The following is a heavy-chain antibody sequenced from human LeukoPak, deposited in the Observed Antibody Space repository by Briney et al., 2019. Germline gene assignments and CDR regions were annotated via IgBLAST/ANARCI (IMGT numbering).Heavy chain of an antibody. CDR1: GFTSTSYS. J-gene: IGHJ4*02. CDR3: AKGGKWDVTPFDY. CDR2: ISGGGGST. Sequence: GGSLRLSCAASGFTSTSYSMNWVRQAPGKGLEWVSTISGGGGSTYYADSVKGRFTISRDNSKNTLYLQVNSLRAEDTAVYYCAKGGKWDVTPFDYWGQGTLVTVSS. V-gene: IGHV3-23*01. D-gene: IGHD1-26*01.